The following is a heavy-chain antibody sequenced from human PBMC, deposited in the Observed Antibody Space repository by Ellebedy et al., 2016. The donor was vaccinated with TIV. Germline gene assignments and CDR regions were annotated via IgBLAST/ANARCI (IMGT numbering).Heavy chain of an antibody. CDR1: GYTFTNYT. V-gene: IGHV1-8*01. CDR2: MNPNSGNT. Sequence: AASVKVSCKASGYTFTNYTINWVRQATGQGLEWVGWMNPNSGNTGSAQKFQGRVTMTRDSSISTAYMELRSLRSEDTAVYYCGRGRGYASTGRVYYFDYWGQGSLVTVSS. D-gene: IGHD2-15*01. J-gene: IGHJ4*02. CDR3: GRGRGYASTGRVYYFDY.